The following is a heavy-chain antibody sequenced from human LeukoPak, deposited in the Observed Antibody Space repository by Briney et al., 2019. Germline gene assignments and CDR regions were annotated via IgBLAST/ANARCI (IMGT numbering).Heavy chain of an antibody. D-gene: IGHD3-22*01. CDR3: ARGCNYYDSSGYGPNYYYYYMDV. CDR2: IDWNGGST. Sequence: GGSLRLSCAASGFTFDDYGMSWVRQAPGKGLEWVSGIDWNGGSTGYADSVKGRFTISRGNAKSSLYLQMNSLRAEDTALYYCARGCNYYDSSGYGPNYYYYYMDVWGKGTTVTVSS. CDR1: GFTFDDYG. V-gene: IGHV3-20*04. J-gene: IGHJ6*03.